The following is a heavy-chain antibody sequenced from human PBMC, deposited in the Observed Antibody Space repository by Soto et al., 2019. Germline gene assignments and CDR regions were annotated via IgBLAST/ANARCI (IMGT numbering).Heavy chain of an antibody. CDR2: INQSGST. J-gene: IGHJ4*02. CDR1: GGSFSGYY. CDR3: ARVRGSGWIDY. D-gene: IGHD6-19*01. Sequence: SETLSLTCAVYGGSFSGYYWSWIRQPPGKGLEWIGEINQSGSTNYNPSLKSRVTISVDTSKNQFSLKLSSVTAADTAVYYCARVRGSGWIDYWGQGTLVTVSS. V-gene: IGHV4-34*01.